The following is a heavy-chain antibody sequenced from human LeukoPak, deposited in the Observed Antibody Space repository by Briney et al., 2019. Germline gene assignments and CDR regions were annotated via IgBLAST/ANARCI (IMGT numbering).Heavy chain of an antibody. V-gene: IGHV3-30*04. CDR1: GFSLTSYA. CDR2: LSSDGITQ. D-gene: IGHD3-22*01. J-gene: IGHJ4*02. CDR3: ARGAPRVVAFDH. Sequence: GGSLRLSCVASGFSLTSYAMHWVRQAPGKGLEWVTILSSDGITQNYADSVRGRFTISRDDSKKPLYLQMNSLRREDTAIYYCARGAPRVVAFDHWGQGALVTVSS.